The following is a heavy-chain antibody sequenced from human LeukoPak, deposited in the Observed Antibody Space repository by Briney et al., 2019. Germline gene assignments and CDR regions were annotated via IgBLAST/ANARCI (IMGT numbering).Heavy chain of an antibody. CDR1: TFTFSRYA. J-gene: IGHJ6*02. D-gene: IGHD5-18*01. CDR3: AKFNSPLIGYYYYGMDV. CDR2: ISPTGAST. Sequence: GGSLRRSCAASTFTFSRYAMTWVRQAPGKGLEWVSAISPTGASTYYADSVKGRFTISRDNSKNTLYLQMNSLRAEDTAVYYCAKFNSPLIGYYYYGMDVWGQGTTVTVSS. V-gene: IGHV3-23*01.